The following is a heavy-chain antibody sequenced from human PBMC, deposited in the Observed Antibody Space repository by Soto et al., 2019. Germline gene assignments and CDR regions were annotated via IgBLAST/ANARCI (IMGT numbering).Heavy chain of an antibody. J-gene: IGHJ3*02. D-gene: IGHD6-13*01. CDR1: GYSISSSNW. CDR2: IYYSGTT. Sequence: PSETLSLTCAVSGYSISSSNWWGWIRQPPGKGLEWIGYIYYSGTTYYNPSLKSRVTISVDTSKNQFSLKLSSVTAADTAVYYCARRYSSAFDIWGQGTMVTVSS. CDR3: ARRYSSAFDI. V-gene: IGHV4-28*01.